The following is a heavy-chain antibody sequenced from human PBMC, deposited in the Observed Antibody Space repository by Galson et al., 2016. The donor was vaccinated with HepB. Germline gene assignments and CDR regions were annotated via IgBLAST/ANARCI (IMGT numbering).Heavy chain of an antibody. Sequence: SVKVSCKASGFIFKNAAVQWVRQAPGQGLEWIGWIVAGNGDTNYAQKFQERVTITGDMSKGTAYMELSGLRAEDTAVYYCAADPWYYYNTSGYHIFETWGQGTMVTVSS. CDR1: GFIFKNAA. J-gene: IGHJ3*02. V-gene: IGHV1-58*01. CDR2: IVAGNGDT. CDR3: AADPWYYYNTSGYHIFET. D-gene: IGHD3-22*01.